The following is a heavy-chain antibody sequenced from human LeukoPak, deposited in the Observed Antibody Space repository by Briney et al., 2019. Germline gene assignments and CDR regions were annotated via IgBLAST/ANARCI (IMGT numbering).Heavy chain of an antibody. CDR1: GFTFSSYG. J-gene: IGHJ4*02. Sequence: GGSLRLSCAASGFTFSSYGMHWVRQAPGKGLEWVAVISYDGSNKYYADSVKGRFTISRDNSKNTLYLQMNSLRAEDTAVYYCANGGYYYDSTYWGQGTLVTVSS. V-gene: IGHV3-30*18. D-gene: IGHD3-22*01. CDR2: ISYDGSNK. CDR3: ANGGYYYDSTY.